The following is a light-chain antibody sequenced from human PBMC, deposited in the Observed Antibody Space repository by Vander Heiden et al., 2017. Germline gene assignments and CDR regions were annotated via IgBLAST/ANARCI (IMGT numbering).Light chain of an antibody. CDR2: QDS. CDR1: QLGDKY. J-gene: IGLJ1*01. Sequence: SYELTQPPSVSVSPGQTASITCSGDQLGDKYACWYQQKPGQSPVLVIYQDSKRPSGIPERFSGSNSGNTATLTISGTQAMDEADYYFQAWDSSTYVFGTGTKVTVL. CDR3: QAWDSSTYV. V-gene: IGLV3-1*01.